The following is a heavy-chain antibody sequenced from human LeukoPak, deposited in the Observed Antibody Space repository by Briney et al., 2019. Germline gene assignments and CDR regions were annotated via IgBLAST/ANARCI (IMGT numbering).Heavy chain of an antibody. Sequence: GESLKIPCKGSGYSFTSYWIGWVRQMPGKGLEWMGIIYPGDSDTRYSPSFQGQVTISADKSISTAYLQWSSLKASDTAMYYCARPRAYYYDSSPGFDYWGQGTLVTVSS. CDR2: IYPGDSDT. CDR3: ARPRAYYYDSSPGFDY. D-gene: IGHD3-22*01. J-gene: IGHJ4*02. V-gene: IGHV5-51*01. CDR1: GYSFTSYW.